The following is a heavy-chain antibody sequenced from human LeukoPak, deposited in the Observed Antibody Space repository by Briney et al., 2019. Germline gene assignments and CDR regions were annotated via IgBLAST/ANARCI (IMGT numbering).Heavy chain of an antibody. CDR3: TRAGRYCSGGSCYSFY. Sequence: GGSLRLSCTASGFTFGDYAMSWFRQAPGEGLEWVGFIRSKAHGGTTEYAASVKGRFTISRDDSKSIAYLQVDSLKTEDTAVYYCTRAGRYCSGGSCYSFYWGQGTLVTVSS. J-gene: IGHJ4*02. CDR1: GFTFGDYA. D-gene: IGHD2-15*01. V-gene: IGHV3-49*03. CDR2: IRSKAHGGTT.